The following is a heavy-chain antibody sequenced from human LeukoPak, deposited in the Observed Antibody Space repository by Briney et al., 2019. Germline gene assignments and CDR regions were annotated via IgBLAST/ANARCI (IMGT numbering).Heavy chain of an antibody. J-gene: IGHJ3*02. V-gene: IGHV7-4-1*02. CDR1: GYTFTGYY. CDR2: INTNTGNP. D-gene: IGHD3-10*01. Sequence: ASVKVSCKASGYTFTGYYMHWVRQAPGQGLEWMGWINTNTGNPTYAQGFTGRFVFSLDTSVSTAYLQISSLKAEDTAVYYCARDLKILWFGEFGVGAFDIWGQGTMVTVSS. CDR3: ARDLKILWFGEFGVGAFDI.